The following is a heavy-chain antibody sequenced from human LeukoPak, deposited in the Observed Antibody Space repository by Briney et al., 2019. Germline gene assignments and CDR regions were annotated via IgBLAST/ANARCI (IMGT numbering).Heavy chain of an antibody. V-gene: IGHV3-23*01. J-gene: IGHJ6*03. Sequence: GGSLRLSCAASGFTFSSYAMSWVRQAPGKGLEWVSAISGSGGSTYYADSVKGRFTISRDNSKNTLYLQMNSLRAEDTAVYYCARVTSLRSGGSCYTYLPLRPPCIYYYYYMDVWGKGTTVTVSS. CDR2: ISGSGGST. D-gene: IGHD2-15*01. CDR1: GFTFSSYA. CDR3: ARVTSLRSGGSCYTYLPLRPPCIYYYYYMDV.